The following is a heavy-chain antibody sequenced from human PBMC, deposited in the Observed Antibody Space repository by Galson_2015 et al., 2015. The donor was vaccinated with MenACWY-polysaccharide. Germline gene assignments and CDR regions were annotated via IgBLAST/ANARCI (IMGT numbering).Heavy chain of an antibody. Sequence: SLRLSCAASGFTFSNFWMSWVRQAPGKELEWVASIKQDGSEKYLVDSVKGRFTISRDNAENPLFLQMNSLRAEDTAVYYCARERWVRGVFFDQWGQGTLVTVSS. CDR2: IKQDGSEK. J-gene: IGHJ4*02. V-gene: IGHV3-7*01. CDR3: ARERWVRGVFFDQ. D-gene: IGHD3-10*01. CDR1: GFTFSNFW.